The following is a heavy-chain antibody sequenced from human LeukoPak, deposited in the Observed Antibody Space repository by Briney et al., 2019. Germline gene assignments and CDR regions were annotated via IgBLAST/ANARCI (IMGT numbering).Heavy chain of an antibody. CDR2: ISAYNGNT. V-gene: IGHV1-18*01. Sequence: ASVKVSCKASGYSFTSNVISWVRQAPGQGLEWMGWISAYNGNTNYAQKLQGRVTMTTDTSTSTAYMELSSLRSEDTAVYYCARDYYYDSSGYYYYYYYMDVWGKGTTVTISS. CDR1: GYSFTSNV. CDR3: ARDYYYDSSGYYYYYYYMDV. J-gene: IGHJ6*03. D-gene: IGHD3-22*01.